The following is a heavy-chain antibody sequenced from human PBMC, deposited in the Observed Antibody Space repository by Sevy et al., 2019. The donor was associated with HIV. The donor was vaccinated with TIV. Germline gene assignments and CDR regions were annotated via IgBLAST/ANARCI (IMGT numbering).Heavy chain of an antibody. CDR1: GFTFSSYG. CDR2: IWYDGSNK. V-gene: IGHV3-33*01. CDR3: ARDLGITIFGVVIYYYYGMDV. D-gene: IGHD3-3*01. J-gene: IGHJ6*02. Sequence: GGSLRLSCAASGFTFSSYGMHWVRQAPGKGLEWVAVIWYDGSNKYYADSVKGRFTISRDNSKNTLYLQMNSLRAEDTAVYYCARDLGITIFGVVIYYYYGMDVWGQGTTVTVSS.